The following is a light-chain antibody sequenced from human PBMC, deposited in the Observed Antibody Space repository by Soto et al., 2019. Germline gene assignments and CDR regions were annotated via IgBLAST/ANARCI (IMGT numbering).Light chain of an antibody. J-gene: IGLJ1*01. CDR1: SSDVGGYNY. V-gene: IGLV2-14*01. CDR2: DVS. Sequence: QSVLTQPSSVSASPGQSITISCTGTSSDVGGYNYVSWYQQHPGKAPKLLIYDVSNRPSGVSDRFSGSKSGATASLTISGLQAEDEADYYCSSYTSSNTFVFGTGTKVPVL. CDR3: SSYTSSNTFV.